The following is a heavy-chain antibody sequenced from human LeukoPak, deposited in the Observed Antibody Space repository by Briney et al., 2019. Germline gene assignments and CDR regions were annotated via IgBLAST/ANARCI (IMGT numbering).Heavy chain of an antibody. CDR2: IRYDGSNK. V-gene: IGHV3-30*02. CDR3: AKDELPPDY. CDR1: GFTFSSYG. J-gene: IGHJ4*02. Sequence: GSLRLSCAASGFTFSSYGMHWVRQAPGKGLEWVAFIRYDGSNKYYADSVKGRFTISRDNSKNTLFVQMSSLRPEDTAVYYCAKDELPPDYWGQGTLVTVSS. D-gene: IGHD1-1*01.